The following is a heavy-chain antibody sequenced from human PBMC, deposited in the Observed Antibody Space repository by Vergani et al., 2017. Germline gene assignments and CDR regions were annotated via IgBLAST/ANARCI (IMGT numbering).Heavy chain of an antibody. CDR2: ISYDGTQK. V-gene: IGHV3-30*03. CDR3: AAKSCGTPGCQMVYFRG. Sequence: QVHLVESGGGVVQPGRSLRLSCVVSGFTSSYYGMHWVRQAPGKGLEWVAVISYDGTQKYYADSVKGRFTISRDNSKSTLYLQMNSLRTEDTAVYYCAAKSCGTPGCQMVYFRGWGQGTLVTVSS. J-gene: IGHJ1*01. D-gene: IGHD2-8*01. CDR1: GFTSSYYG.